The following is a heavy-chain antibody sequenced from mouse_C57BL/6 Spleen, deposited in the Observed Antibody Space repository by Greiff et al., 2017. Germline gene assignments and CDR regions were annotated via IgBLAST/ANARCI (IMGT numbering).Heavy chain of an antibody. Sequence: QVQLQQSGAELVKPGASVKLSCKASGYTFTSYWMHWVKQRPGRGLEWIGRIDPNSGGTKYNEKFKSKATLTVDKPSSTAYMQLSSLTSEDSAGYYCARSPLGTTVVAENYFDYWGQGTTLTVSS. CDR3: ARSPLGTTVVAENYFDY. J-gene: IGHJ2*01. CDR2: IDPNSGGT. CDR1: GYTFTSYW. V-gene: IGHV1-72*01. D-gene: IGHD1-1*01.